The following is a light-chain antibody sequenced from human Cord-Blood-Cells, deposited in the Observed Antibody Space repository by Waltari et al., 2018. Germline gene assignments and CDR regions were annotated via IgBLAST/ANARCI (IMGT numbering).Light chain of an antibody. J-gene: IGKJ3*01. Sequence: EIVLTQSPATLSLSPGERATLSCRASQSVSSYLAWYQQKPGQAPRPLIYDASNRATGIPPRFSGSGSGTDFTLTISSLEPEDFAVYYCQQRSNWPSFGPGTKVDIK. CDR1: QSVSSY. V-gene: IGKV3-11*01. CDR3: QQRSNWPS. CDR2: DAS.